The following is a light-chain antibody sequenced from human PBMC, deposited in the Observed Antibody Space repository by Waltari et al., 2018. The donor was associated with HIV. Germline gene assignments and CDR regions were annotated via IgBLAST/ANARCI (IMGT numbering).Light chain of an antibody. V-gene: IGLV2-23*02. J-gene: IGLJ2*01. CDR1: SSDISRYNL. CDR3: CSYAGSTTFVI. Sequence: QSALTQPASVSGSLVQSIPIHCTGTSSDISRYNLVSWYQQYPGKAPKVIIYDVNKWPSGVSHRFSGFKAANTASLTISGLQAEDEADYYCCSYAGSTTFVIFGGGTKVTVL. CDR2: DVN.